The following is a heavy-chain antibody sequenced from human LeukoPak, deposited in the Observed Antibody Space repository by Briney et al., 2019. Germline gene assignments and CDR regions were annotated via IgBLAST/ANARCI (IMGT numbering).Heavy chain of an antibody. V-gene: IGHV3-21*01. J-gene: IGHJ4*02. Sequence: GGSLRLSCAASGFTFSSYSMNWVRQAPGKGLEWVSSISSGSTYIYDADSVKGRFTISRDNAKNSLYLQMNSLRAEDTAVYYCARQPTRLPLDYWGQGTLVTVSS. D-gene: IGHD5-18*01. CDR1: GFTFSSYS. CDR2: ISSGSTYI. CDR3: ARQPTRLPLDY.